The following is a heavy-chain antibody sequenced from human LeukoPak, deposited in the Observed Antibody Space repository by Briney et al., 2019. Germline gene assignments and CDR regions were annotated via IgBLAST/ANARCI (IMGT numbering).Heavy chain of an antibody. D-gene: IGHD3-22*01. CDR1: GYRFTSHG. CDR3: VRPLYDSSGDDGSDI. V-gene: IGHV1-18*01. CDR2: ISAYNGNT. J-gene: IGHJ3*02. Sequence: ASVKVSCKASGYRFTSHGITWVRQAPGRGLEWRGWISAYNGNTNYAQKLWGRVPMTRDTATSTAYMDRRSLSSDDTAVYSCVRPLYDSSGDDGSDIWGQGTMVIVSS.